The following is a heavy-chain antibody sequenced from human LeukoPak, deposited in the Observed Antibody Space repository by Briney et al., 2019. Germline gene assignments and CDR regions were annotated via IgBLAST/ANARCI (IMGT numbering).Heavy chain of an antibody. CDR3: AREISGSYYNPLGYMDV. J-gene: IGHJ6*03. CDR1: GGSISLYY. V-gene: IGHV4-4*07. Sequence: PSETLSLTCTVSGGSISLYYWNWIRQPAGKGLEWIWRIFTSGITNYNPSLKSRVTMSVDTSKSQFSLALSSVTAADTAVYYCAREISGSYYNPLGYMDVWGKGTTVTVSS. D-gene: IGHD3-10*01. CDR2: IFTSGIT.